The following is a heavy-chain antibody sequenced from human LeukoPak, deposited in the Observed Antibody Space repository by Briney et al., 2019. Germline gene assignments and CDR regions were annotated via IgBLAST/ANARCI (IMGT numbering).Heavy chain of an antibody. CDR1: GYTFSSYG. V-gene: IGHV1-18*01. Sequence: ASVKVSCKASGYTFSSYGISWVRQAPGQGLEWMGWISVYNGNTNYAQKLQGRVTMTTDTSTNTAYMELRSLRSDDTAVYYCARDLQDFWSGYAFDFWGQGTLVTVSS. CDR2: ISVYNGNT. J-gene: IGHJ4*02. CDR3: ARDLQDFWSGYAFDF. D-gene: IGHD3-3*01.